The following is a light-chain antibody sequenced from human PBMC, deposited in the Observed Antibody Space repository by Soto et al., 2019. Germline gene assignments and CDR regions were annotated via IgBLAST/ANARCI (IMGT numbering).Light chain of an antibody. CDR2: GVR. Sequence: QSALTQPASVSGSPGQSITISCTGTSSDVGGYDYVSWYQQYPDKAPKLMIYGVRNRPSGVSDRFSGSKSGNTASLTISGLQAEDEADYYCSSYTTSSYNYVFASGTKITVL. CDR3: SSYTTSSYNYV. CDR1: SSDVGGYDY. V-gene: IGLV2-14*01. J-gene: IGLJ1*01.